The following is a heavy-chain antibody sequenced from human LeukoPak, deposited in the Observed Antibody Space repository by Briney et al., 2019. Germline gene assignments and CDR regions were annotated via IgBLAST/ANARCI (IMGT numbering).Heavy chain of an antibody. Sequence: PSETLSLTCAVSGYSIRSGYYWGWFRQPPGKGLEWIGCIYHSGSTYFNPSLKSRVTISVDTSKNQFSLKLSSVTAADTAMYYCARQGGSNSPYYYYYMDVSGKGTTVTVSS. CDR1: GYSIRSGYY. V-gene: IGHV4-38-2*01. J-gene: IGHJ6*03. CDR3: ARQGGSNSPYYYYYMDV. D-gene: IGHD6-13*01. CDR2: IYHSGST.